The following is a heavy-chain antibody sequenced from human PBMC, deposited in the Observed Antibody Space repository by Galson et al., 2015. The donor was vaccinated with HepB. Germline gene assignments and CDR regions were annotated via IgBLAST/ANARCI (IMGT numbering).Heavy chain of an antibody. V-gene: IGHV3-30*03. Sequence: SLRLSCAASGFTFSKYSTHWVRQAPGKGLEWVAAISFDGDNRYYADSLKGRFTISRVNSLNTLSLQMNSLRLEDRAVSYFARADAATARALGYGGHGTLVTGTS. CDR1: GFTFSKYS. D-gene: IGHD6-25*01. CDR2: ISFDGDNR. J-gene: IGHJ4*01. CDR3: ARADAATARALGY.